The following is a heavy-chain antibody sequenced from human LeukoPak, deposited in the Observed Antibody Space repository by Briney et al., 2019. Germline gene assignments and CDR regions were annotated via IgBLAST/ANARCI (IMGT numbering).Heavy chain of an antibody. J-gene: IGHJ4*02. D-gene: IGHD3-10*01. V-gene: IGHV3-23*01. CDR1: GFTFSSYA. Sequence: GGSLRLSCAASGFTFSSYAMSWVRQAPGKGLEWVSAISGSGGSTYYADSVKGRFTISRDNSKNTLYLQMNSLRAEDTAVYYCAKDGATMVRGGIIFDYWGQGTLVTVSS. CDR3: AKDGATMVRGGIIFDY. CDR2: ISGSGGST.